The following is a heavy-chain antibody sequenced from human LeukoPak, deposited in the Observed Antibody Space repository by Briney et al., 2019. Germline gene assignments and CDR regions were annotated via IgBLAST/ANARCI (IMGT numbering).Heavy chain of an antibody. D-gene: IGHD3-3*01. Sequence: ASVKVSCKASGYTFTGYYIHWVRQAPGQGLEWMGWINPNSGGTNYAQKFQGRVTMTRDTSISTAYMELSRLRSDDTAVYYCAGALVEWLWVDIWGQGTMVTVSS. CDR3: AGALVEWLWVDI. J-gene: IGHJ3*02. CDR1: GYTFTGYY. V-gene: IGHV1-2*02. CDR2: INPNSGGT.